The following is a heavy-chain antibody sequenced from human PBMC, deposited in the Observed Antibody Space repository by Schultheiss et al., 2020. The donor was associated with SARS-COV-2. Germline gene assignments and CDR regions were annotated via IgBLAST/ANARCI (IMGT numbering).Heavy chain of an antibody. J-gene: IGHJ6*02. V-gene: IGHV4-59*12. Sequence: SDTLSLTCTVSGGSISSYYWSWIRQPPGKGMEWIGYIYYSGCTNYNPSLKSRVTISVDTTKNQIFLKRSSVSAADTAVYYCARGRGYCSGGSCYLPTHYYYYVMDVWGQGTTVTVSS. CDR2: IYYSGCT. D-gene: IGHD2-15*01. CDR3: ARGRGYCSGGSCYLPTHYYYYVMDV. CDR1: GGSISSYY.